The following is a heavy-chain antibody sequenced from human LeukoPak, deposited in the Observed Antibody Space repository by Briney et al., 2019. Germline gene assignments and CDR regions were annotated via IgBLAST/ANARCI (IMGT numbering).Heavy chain of an antibody. CDR1: GYSFTSYG. J-gene: IGHJ6*02. Sequence: GASVKVSCKASGYSFTSYGITWVRQAPGQGPEWMGGIIPIFGTANYAQKFQGRVTITADESTSTAYMELSSLRSEDTAVYYCARGSPVVVTATYYYYYGMDVWGQGTTVTVSS. CDR2: IIPIFGTA. CDR3: ARGSPVVVTATYYYYYGMDV. V-gene: IGHV1-69*13. D-gene: IGHD2-21*02.